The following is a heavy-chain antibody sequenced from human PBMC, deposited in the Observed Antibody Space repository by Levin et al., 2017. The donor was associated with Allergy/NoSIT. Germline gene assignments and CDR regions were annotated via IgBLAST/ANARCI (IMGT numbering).Heavy chain of an antibody. CDR3: ATGNYYDSSTYYGGAFDI. CDR2: ISGSGGRT. CDR1: GFSFNSYA. Sequence: RGESLKISCAASGFSFNSYAMSWVRQGPGKGLEWVSLISGSGGRTYYADSVKGRFTISRDNSKNTLYLQMNSLRAEDTAVYYCATGNYYDSSTYYGGAFDIWGQGTMVTVSS. D-gene: IGHD3-22*01. V-gene: IGHV3-23*01. J-gene: IGHJ3*02.